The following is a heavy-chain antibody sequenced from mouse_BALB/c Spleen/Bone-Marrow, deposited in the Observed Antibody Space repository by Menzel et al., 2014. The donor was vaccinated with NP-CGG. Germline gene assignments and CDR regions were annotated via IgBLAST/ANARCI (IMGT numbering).Heavy chain of an antibody. Sequence: EVHLVESGAELVKPGASVKLSCTASGFNIKDTYMHWVKQRPEQGLEWIGRIDPANGNTKYDPKFQGKATITADTSSNTAYLQLGSLASEDAAVYYCARGGTTATWYFDVWGAGTTVTVSS. CDR1: GFNIKDTY. V-gene: IGHV14-3*02. D-gene: IGHD1-2*01. J-gene: IGHJ1*01. CDR3: ARGGTTATWYFDV. CDR2: IDPANGNT.